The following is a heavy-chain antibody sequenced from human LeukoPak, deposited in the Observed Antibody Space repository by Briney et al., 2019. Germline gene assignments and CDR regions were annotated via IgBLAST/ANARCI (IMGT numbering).Heavy chain of an antibody. J-gene: IGHJ5*02. Sequence: KSSQTLSLTCTVSGGSISSGSYYWSWIRQPAGKGLEWIGRIYTSGSTNYNPSLKSRVTISVDTSKNQFSLKLSSVTAADTAVYYCARVFSSSWYRWFDPWGQGTLVTVSS. D-gene: IGHD6-13*01. CDR3: ARVFSSSWYRWFDP. CDR1: GGSISSGSYY. V-gene: IGHV4-61*02. CDR2: IYTSGST.